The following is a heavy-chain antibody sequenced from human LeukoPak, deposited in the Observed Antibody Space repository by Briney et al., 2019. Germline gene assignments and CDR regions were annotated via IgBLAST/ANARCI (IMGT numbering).Heavy chain of an antibody. V-gene: IGHV4-59*01. J-gene: IGHJ2*01. CDR2: IFYTGST. CDR3: ARDWDYGNFVYALDV. Sequence: PSETLSLTCTVSGGSISGYYWSWIRQPPGKGLEWIGYIFYTGSTSYNPSLKGRVTMSVDTSKNQFSVKLTSVTAADTAVYYCARDWDYGNFVYALDVWGRGTLVTVSS. D-gene: IGHD4-11*01. CDR1: GGSISGYY.